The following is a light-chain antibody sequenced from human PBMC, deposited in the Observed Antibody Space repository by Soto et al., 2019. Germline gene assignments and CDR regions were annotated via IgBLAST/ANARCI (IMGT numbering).Light chain of an antibody. CDR3: QQYNNWPLT. J-gene: IGKJ4*01. CDR2: DVS. CDR1: QSVRSQ. V-gene: IGKV3D-15*01. Sequence: EIVLTQSPATLSLSPGERGTLSCRASQSVRSQLAWYQQKPGQSPRLLIYDVSNRATGIPARFSASGSGTEFTLTISSLQSEDFAVYYCQQYNNWPLTFGGGTKVEIK.